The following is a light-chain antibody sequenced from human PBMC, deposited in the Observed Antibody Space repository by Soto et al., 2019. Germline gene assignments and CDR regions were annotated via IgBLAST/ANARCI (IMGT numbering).Light chain of an antibody. V-gene: IGKV3-20*01. J-gene: IGKJ4*01. Sequence: ENVLTQSPGTLSLSPGERATVSCRASQSVSSSYLAWYQQKPGQAPRLIIYGASSRATGIPDRFSGSGSGTDFTLTISRLEPEDFAVYYCQQYGSSPTFGGGTKVDIK. CDR2: GAS. CDR1: QSVSSSY. CDR3: QQYGSSPT.